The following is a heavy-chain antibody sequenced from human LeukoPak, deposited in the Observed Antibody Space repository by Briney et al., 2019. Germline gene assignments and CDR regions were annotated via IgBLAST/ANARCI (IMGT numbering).Heavy chain of an antibody. D-gene: IGHD4-23*01. Sequence: SETLSLTCTVSGGPIKTYYWSWIRQSAGKGLEWVGRIYITGSTKYNPSLKSRVSMSVDTSKNQFSLKLSSVTAADTAVYYCASGSDYGGDSGGYFDRWGQGTLVTVSS. CDR2: IYITGST. J-gene: IGHJ4*02. CDR3: ASGSDYGGDSGGYFDR. V-gene: IGHV4-4*07. CDR1: GGPIKTYY.